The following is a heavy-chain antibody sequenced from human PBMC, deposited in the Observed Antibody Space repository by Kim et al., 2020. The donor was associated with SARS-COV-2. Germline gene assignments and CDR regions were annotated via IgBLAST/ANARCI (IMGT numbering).Heavy chain of an antibody. CDR2: INHSGST. J-gene: IGHJ3*02. CDR1: GGSFSGYY. CDR3: ARGSRRSSGSYGRRCAFDI. Sequence: SETLSLTCAVYGGSFSGYYWSWIRQPPGKGLEWIGEINHSGSTNYNPSLKSRVTISVDTSKNQFSLKLSSVTAADTAVYYCARGSRRSSGSYGRRCAFDIWGQGTMVTVSS. V-gene: IGHV4-34*01. D-gene: IGHD1-26*01.